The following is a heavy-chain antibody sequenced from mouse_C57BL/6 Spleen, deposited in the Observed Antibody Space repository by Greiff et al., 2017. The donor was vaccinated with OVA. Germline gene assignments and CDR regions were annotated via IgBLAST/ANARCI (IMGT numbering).Heavy chain of an antibody. J-gene: IGHJ3*01. D-gene: IGHD3-2*02. CDR3: AIRLGFAY. V-gene: IGHV1-80*01. CDR1: GYAFSSYW. Sequence: QVHVKQSGAELVKPGASVKISCKASGYAFSSYWMNWVKQRPGKGLEWIGQIYPGDGDTNYNGKFKGKATLTADKSSSTAYMQLSSLTSEDSAVYFCAIRLGFAYWGQGTLVTVSA. CDR2: IYPGDGDT.